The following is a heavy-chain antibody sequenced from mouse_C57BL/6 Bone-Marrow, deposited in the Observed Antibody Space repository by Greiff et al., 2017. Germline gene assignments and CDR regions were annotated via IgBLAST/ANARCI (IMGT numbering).Heavy chain of an antibody. CDR3: AIALRAYYFDD. V-gene: IGHV1-81*01. CDR1: GYTFTSYG. Sequence: VQLQQSGAELARPGASVKLSCTASGYTFTSYGISWVKQRTGQGLEWIGEIYPRSGNTSYNEKFKGKATLTADKSSSPAYMELRSLTSEDSAVSFCAIALRAYYFDDWGQGTTLTVSS. J-gene: IGHJ2*01. CDR2: IYPRSGNT.